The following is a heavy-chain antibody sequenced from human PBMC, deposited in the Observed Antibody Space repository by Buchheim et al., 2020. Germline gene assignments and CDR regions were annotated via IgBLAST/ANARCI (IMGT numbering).Heavy chain of an antibody. Sequence: QMQLVQSGPEVKKPGTSVKVSCKASGFTFTSSAVQWVRQARGQRLEWIGWIVVGSGNTNYAQKFQERVNNTRDRSTSTDYMELSSLRSEDTAVYYCAATQDSLAARDYWGQGTL. CDR2: IVVGSGNT. V-gene: IGHV1-58*01. D-gene: IGHD6-6*01. J-gene: IGHJ4*02. CDR1: GFTFTSSA. CDR3: AATQDSLAARDY.